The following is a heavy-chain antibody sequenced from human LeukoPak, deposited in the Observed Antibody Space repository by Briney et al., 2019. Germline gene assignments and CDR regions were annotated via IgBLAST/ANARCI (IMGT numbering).Heavy chain of an antibody. Sequence: SDTLSLTCTVSGGSISSYYWIWIRQPPGKGLEWIGYIYYSGSTNYNPSLKSRVTISVDTSKNQFSLKLSSVTAADTAVYYCARDRMEDYDYVWGSYGNDAFDIWGQGTMVTVSS. CDR1: GGSISSYY. J-gene: IGHJ3*02. D-gene: IGHD3-16*01. CDR2: IYYSGST. V-gene: IGHV4-59*01. CDR3: ARDRMEDYDYVWGSYGNDAFDI.